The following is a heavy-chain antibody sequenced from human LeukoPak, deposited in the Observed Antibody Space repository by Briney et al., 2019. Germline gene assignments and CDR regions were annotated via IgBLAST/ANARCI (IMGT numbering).Heavy chain of an antibody. D-gene: IGHD3-3*01. J-gene: IGHJ6*02. CDR1: GYTLTELS. Sequence: GASVKVSCKVSGYTLTELSMHWVRQAPGKGLEWMGGFDPEDGETIYAQKFQGRVTMTRNTSISTAYMELSSLRSEDTAVYYCARYYYDFLPYYYYGMDVWGQGTTVTVSS. CDR3: ARYYYDFLPYYYYGMDV. V-gene: IGHV1-24*01. CDR2: FDPEDGET.